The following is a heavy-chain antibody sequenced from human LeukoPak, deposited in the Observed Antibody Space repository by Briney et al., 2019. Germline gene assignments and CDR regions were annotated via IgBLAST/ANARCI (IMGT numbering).Heavy chain of an antibody. V-gene: IGHV1-2*02. Sequence: ASVRVSCKASGYTFTGYYMHWVRQAPGQGLEWMGWINPNSGGTNYAQKFQGRVTMTRDTSISTAYMELRRLRSDDTAVYYCARYADRDYDFWSGYQNAYYYYGMDVWGQGTTVTVSS. CDR1: GYTFTGYY. J-gene: IGHJ6*02. D-gene: IGHD3-3*01. CDR3: ARYADRDYDFWSGYQNAYYYYGMDV. CDR2: INPNSGGT.